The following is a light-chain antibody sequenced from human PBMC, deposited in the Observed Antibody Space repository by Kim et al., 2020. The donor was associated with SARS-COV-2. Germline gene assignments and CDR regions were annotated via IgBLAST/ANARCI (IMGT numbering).Light chain of an antibody. CDR1: SSDIGAYNY. V-gene: IGLV2-14*03. CDR3: CSSTSTGTDV. CDR2: DVS. Sequence: GQSITISCTQTSSDIGAYNYLSWYLQLPGRAPNVLVFDVSNSPSGVSPRFSGSKSGNTASLTISNRSPEDESDYSCCSSTSTGTDVFGTGTKVTVL. J-gene: IGLJ1*01.